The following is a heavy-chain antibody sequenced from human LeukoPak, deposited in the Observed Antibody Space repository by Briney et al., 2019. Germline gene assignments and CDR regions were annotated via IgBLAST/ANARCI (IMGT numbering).Heavy chain of an antibody. V-gene: IGHV5-51*01. Sequence: GETLKISCKGSGYSFTSYWIVWVRQMPGKGLEWMGIIYPGDSDTRYSPSFQGQVTISADKSISTAYLQWSSLKASDTAMYYCARPRIAAARAAFDIWGQGTMVTVSS. CDR1: GYSFTSYW. D-gene: IGHD6-13*01. CDR3: ARPRIAAARAAFDI. J-gene: IGHJ3*02. CDR2: IYPGDSDT.